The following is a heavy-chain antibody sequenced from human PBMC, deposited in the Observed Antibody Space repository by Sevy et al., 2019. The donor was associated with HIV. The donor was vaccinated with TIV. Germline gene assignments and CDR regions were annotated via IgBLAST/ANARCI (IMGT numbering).Heavy chain of an antibody. V-gene: IGHV4-34*01. Sequence: SETLSLSCTASGWSLSGYYWAWIRQTPGKGLEWIGEIDRSGSTNYNPSLMGRVIMSVDTSKNQFSLKLASLTAAEKATYYCARRDLVAVEPRPDSVRAFGVWGQGTTVTVSS. CDR2: IDRSGST. D-gene: IGHD2-15*01. J-gene: IGHJ3*01. CDR3: ARRDLVAVEPRPDSVRAFGV. CDR1: GWSLSGYY.